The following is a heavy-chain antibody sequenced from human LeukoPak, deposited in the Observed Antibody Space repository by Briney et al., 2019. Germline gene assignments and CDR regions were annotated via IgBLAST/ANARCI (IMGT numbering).Heavy chain of an antibody. V-gene: IGHV3-49*04. D-gene: IGHD3-16*01. CDR2: IRSKAYGGTI. Sequence: GGPLRLSCAAYGFTFSNAWMSWVRQARGKGEEWEGFIRSKAYGGTIEYAASVKGRFTISRDDSKSIAYLQMSSLKTEDTAVYYCIRAAYYDYVWGGYWGQGTLVTVSS. CDR3: IRAAYYDYVWGGY. CDR1: GFTFSNAW. J-gene: IGHJ4*02.